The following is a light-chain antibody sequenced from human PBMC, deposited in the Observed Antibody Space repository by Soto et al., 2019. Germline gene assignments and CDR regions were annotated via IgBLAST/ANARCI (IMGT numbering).Light chain of an antibody. V-gene: IGKV1-5*01. J-gene: IGKJ1*01. CDR1: QSISSY. CDR3: QHYNSYSEA. Sequence: DIQMTQSPSSLSASVGDRVTIPCRSSQSISSYLAWYQKKPGKAPRLLIYDASSLQSGVPSRFSGSGSGTEFTLTISSLQPDDFAAYYCQHYNSYSEAFGQGTKVDIK. CDR2: DAS.